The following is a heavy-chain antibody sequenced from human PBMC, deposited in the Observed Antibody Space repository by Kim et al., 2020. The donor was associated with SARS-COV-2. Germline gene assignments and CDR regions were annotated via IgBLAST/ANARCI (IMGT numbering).Heavy chain of an antibody. J-gene: IGHJ3*02. CDR1: GGSISSGGYY. V-gene: IGHV4-31*03. CDR3: ARDIGSETYYYGSGSLDAFDI. CDR2: IYYSGST. D-gene: IGHD3-10*01. Sequence: SETLSLTCTVSGGSISSGGYYWSWIRQHPGKGLEWIGYIYYSGSTYYNPSLKSRVTISVDTSKNQFSLKLSSVTAADTAVYYCARDIGSETYYYGSGSLDAFDIWGQGTMVTVSS.